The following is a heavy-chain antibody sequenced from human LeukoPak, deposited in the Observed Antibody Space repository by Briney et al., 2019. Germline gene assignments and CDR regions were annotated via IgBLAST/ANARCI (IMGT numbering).Heavy chain of an antibody. J-gene: IGHJ4*02. D-gene: IGHD2-15*01. CDR1: GGSISNYY. CDR2: MYHTGHT. V-gene: IGHV4-59*08. CDR3: ARHPFATPFDY. Sequence: SETLSLTCNVSGGSISNYYWSWIRQPQGKGLEWIGYMYHTGHTMYNSSLKSRVTMSLDTSKNHFSLRLSSVTAADTAVYYCARHPFATPFDYWGPGTLVTVSS.